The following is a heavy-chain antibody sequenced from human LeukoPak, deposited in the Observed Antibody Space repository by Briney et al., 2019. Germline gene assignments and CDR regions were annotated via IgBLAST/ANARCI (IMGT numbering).Heavy chain of an antibody. CDR2: VTSSGSYV. CDR1: GFTFSSYN. Sequence: PGGSLRLSCAASGFTFSSYNMNWVRQAPGKGLEWVSSVTSSGSYVYYADPVKGRFTISRDNAKNSLFLQMNSLRAEDTAVYSCAREVHGGPDYWGQGTLVTVSS. CDR3: AREVHGGPDY. V-gene: IGHV3-21*01. D-gene: IGHD4-23*01. J-gene: IGHJ4*02.